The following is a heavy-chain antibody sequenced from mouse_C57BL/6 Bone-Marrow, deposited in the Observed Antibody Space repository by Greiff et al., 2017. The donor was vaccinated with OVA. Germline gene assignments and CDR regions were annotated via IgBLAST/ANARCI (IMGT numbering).Heavy chain of an antibody. CDR2: IYPRSGNT. CDR3: ARERAMITTRYYYAMDY. CDR1: GYTFTSYG. J-gene: IGHJ4*01. V-gene: IGHV1-81*01. Sequence: QVHVKQSGAELARPGASVKLSCKASGYTFTSYGISWVKQRTGQGLEWIGEIYPRSGNTYYNEKFKGKATLTADKSSSTAYMELRSLTSEDSAVYFCARERAMITTRYYYAMDYWGQGTSVTVSS. D-gene: IGHD2-4*01.